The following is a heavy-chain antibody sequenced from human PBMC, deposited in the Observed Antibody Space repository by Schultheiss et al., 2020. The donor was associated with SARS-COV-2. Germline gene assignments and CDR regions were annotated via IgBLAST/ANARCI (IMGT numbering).Heavy chain of an antibody. CDR2: INHSGST. Sequence: SETLSLTCAVSGGSFSGYYWSWIRQPPGKGLEWIGEINHSGSTNYNPSLKSRVTISVDTSKNQFSLKLSSVTAADTAVYYCARAEWGCSGDNCYSGNYFDSWGQGTLVTVSS. CDR3: ARAEWGCSGDNCYSGNYFDS. D-gene: IGHD2-15*01. J-gene: IGHJ4*02. CDR1: GGSFSGYY. V-gene: IGHV4-34*01.